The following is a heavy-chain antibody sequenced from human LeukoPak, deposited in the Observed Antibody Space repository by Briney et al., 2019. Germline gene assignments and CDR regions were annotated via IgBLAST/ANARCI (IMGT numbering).Heavy chain of an antibody. D-gene: IGHD3-22*01. Sequence: SETLSLTCTVSGGSISSSSYYWSWIQQPPGKGLEWIGYIYYSGSTNYNPSLKSRVTISVDTSKNQFSLKLSSVTAADTAVYYCASNTADYYDSSGANAFDIWGQGTMVTVSS. J-gene: IGHJ3*02. CDR3: ASNTADYYDSSGANAFDI. CDR2: IYYSGST. CDR1: GGSISSSSYY. V-gene: IGHV4-61*01.